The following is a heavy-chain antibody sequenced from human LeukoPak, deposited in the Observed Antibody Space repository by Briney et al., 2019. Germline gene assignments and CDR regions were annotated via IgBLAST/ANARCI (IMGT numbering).Heavy chain of an antibody. J-gene: IGHJ4*02. CDR3: ARNGRPLSYYGSGSRYFDY. CDR1: GYTFTSYY. CDR2: INPSGGCT. Sequence: ASVKVSCKASGYTFTSYYMHWVRQAPGQGLEWMGIINPSGGCTSYAQKFQGRVTMTRDTSTSTVYMELSSLRSEDTAVYYCARNGRPLSYYGSGSRYFDYWGQGTLVTVSS. D-gene: IGHD3-10*01. V-gene: IGHV1-46*01.